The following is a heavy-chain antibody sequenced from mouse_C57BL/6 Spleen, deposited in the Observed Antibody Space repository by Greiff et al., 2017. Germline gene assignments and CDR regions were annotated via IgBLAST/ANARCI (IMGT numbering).Heavy chain of an antibody. CDR1: GYAFSSSW. J-gene: IGHJ4*01. D-gene: IGHD2-2*01. CDR3: ARSGWLRREGYYAMDY. Sequence: QVQLQQSGPELVKPGASVKISCKASGYAFSSSWMNWVKQRPGKGLEWIGRIYPGDGDTNYNGKFKGKATLTADTTSSTAYMQLSSLTSEDSAVYFCARSGWLRREGYYAMDYWGQGTSVTVSS. CDR2: IYPGDGDT. V-gene: IGHV1-82*01.